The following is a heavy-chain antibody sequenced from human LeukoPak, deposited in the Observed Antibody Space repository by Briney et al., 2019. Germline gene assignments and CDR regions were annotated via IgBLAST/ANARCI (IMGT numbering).Heavy chain of an antibody. D-gene: IGHD3-22*01. CDR2: FDPEDGET. Sequence: ASVKVSCKVSGYTLTELSMHWVRQAPGKGLEWMGGFDPEDGETIYAQKFQGRVTMTEDTSTDTAYMELSSLRSEDTAVYYCARVPHYYDSSGQIDYWGQGTLVTVSS. V-gene: IGHV1-24*01. J-gene: IGHJ4*02. CDR1: GYTLTELS. CDR3: ARVPHYYDSSGQIDY.